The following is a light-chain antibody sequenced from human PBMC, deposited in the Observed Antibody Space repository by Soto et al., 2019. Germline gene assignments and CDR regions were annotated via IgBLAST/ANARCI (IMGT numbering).Light chain of an antibody. CDR3: SSYTGTSSTLYV. CDR2: EVS. V-gene: IGLV2-14*01. Sequence: CTGSSSDVGRYNYVSWYQQHPGKAPKLVISEVSNRPSGVSDRFSGSKSGNTASLTISGLQSEDEADYYCSSYTGTSSTLYVFGTGTKLTVL. CDR1: SSDVGRYNY. J-gene: IGLJ1*01.